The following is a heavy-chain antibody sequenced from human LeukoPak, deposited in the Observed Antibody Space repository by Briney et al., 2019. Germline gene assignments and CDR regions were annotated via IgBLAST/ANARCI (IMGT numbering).Heavy chain of an antibody. CDR1: GFTFSSYA. D-gene: IGHD2-8*01. Sequence: GGSLRLSCAASGFTFSSYAMSWVRQAPGKGLEWVSAISGSGGSTYYADSVKGRFTISRDNSKNTLYLQMNSLRAEDTAVYYCATLAEDCTNGVCYVLDYWGQGTLVTVSS. J-gene: IGHJ4*02. CDR2: ISGSGGST. V-gene: IGHV3-23*01. CDR3: ATLAEDCTNGVCYVLDY.